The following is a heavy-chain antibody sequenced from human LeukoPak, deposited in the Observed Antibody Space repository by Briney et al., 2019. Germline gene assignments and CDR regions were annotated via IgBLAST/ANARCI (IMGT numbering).Heavy chain of an antibody. V-gene: IGHV1-18*01. Sequence: ASVNVSCKASGYSLVYYGISWVRQAPGHGLEWLGWISDYNRNTNYAQKVQGRVNMTTDTSTSTAYMELRSLRTDDTAVYYCARSYCRSSSCYNFDYWGQGTLVTVSS. CDR2: ISDYNRNT. J-gene: IGHJ4*02. CDR3: ARSYCRSSSCYNFDY. CDR1: GYSLVYYG. D-gene: IGHD2-2*02.